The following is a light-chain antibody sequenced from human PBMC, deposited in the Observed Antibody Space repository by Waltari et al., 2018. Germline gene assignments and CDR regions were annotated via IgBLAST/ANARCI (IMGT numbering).Light chain of an antibody. CDR3: ALYMGSGIWV. J-gene: IGLJ3*02. CDR1: SVSLFTTSS. CDR2: KAN. Sequence: QTVVTQEPSLSVSPGGTVTLTCALSSVSLFTTSSAPLYQHTPGQAPRTLVYKANARSSGVPDRFSGSILGNTAALTITGAQADDESDYYCALYMGSGIWVFGGGARLTVL. V-gene: IGLV8-61*01.